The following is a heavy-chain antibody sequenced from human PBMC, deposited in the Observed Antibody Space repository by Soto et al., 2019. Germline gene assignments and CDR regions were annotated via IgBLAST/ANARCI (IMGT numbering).Heavy chain of an antibody. CDR2: IYTSGST. Sequence: PSETRSRTWTVSGGSISSYYWNWMRQPAGKGLEWIGRIYTSGSTNYNPSLKSRVTMLVDTSKNQFSLKLSPVTAADTAVYYCAGIAEAIYYGMDVWGQGTTVTVSS. CDR1: GGSISSYY. J-gene: IGHJ6*02. V-gene: IGHV4-4*07. D-gene: IGHD6-13*01. CDR3: AGIAEAIYYGMDV.